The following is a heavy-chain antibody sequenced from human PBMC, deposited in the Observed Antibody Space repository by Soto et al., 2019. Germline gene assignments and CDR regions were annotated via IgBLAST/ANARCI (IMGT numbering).Heavy chain of an antibody. CDR3: ARSGYDTPYAFDI. CDR1: GFTVSSNY. Sequence: GGSLRLSCAASGFTVSSNYMSWVRQAPGKGLEWVSVIYSGGSTYYADSVKGRFTISRDNSKNTLYLQMNSLRAEDTAVYYCARSGYDTPYAFDIWGQGTMVTVSS. D-gene: IGHD5-12*01. CDR2: IYSGGST. J-gene: IGHJ3*02. V-gene: IGHV3-66*01.